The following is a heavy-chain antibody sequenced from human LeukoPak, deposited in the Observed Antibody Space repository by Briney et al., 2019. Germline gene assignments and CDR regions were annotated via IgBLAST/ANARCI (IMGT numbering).Heavy chain of an antibody. J-gene: IGHJ4*02. CDR1: GDSMTENY. D-gene: IGHD2-21*02. CDR3: ARSMSGDYYFDY. V-gene: IGHV4-4*07. Sequence: PSETLSLTCTVSGDSMTENYWNWIRQPAGEGLEWIGRVYSTGGTNYNPSLKSRLTISVDKSKSQFSLKLSSVTAADTAVYYCARSMSGDYYFDYWGRGTLVTVSS. CDR2: VYSTGGT.